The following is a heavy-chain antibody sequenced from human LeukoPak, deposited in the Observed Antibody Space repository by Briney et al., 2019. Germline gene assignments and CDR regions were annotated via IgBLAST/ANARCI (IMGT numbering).Heavy chain of an antibody. CDR1: GFTFSDSW. V-gene: IGHV3-7*01. CDR3: ARDRGYTSFDY. CDR2: INPTGSEE. J-gene: IGHJ4*02. D-gene: IGHD5-18*01. Sequence: PGGSQRLSCAAYGFTFSDSWMTWVRQSPGNELEYVAAINPTGSEEYYVDSVKGRFTISRDNAKNSLFLQMSSLRVEDTAVFYCARDRGYTSFDYWGQGTLVAVSS.